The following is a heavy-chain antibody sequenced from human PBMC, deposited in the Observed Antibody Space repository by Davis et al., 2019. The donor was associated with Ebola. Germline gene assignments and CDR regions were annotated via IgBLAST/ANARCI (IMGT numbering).Heavy chain of an antibody. J-gene: IGHJ3*02. CDR2: ISAYNGNT. CDR3: ARTSIVGTTTTASDI. D-gene: IGHD1-26*01. Sequence: ASVKVSCKASGYTFTNYYMHWVRQAPGQGLEWMGWISAYNGNTAYAQILQGRVTMSTDTSTGTAYMELRSLRSDDTAVYFCARTSIVGTTTTASDIWGQGTMVTVSS. V-gene: IGHV1-18*04. CDR1: GYTFTNYY.